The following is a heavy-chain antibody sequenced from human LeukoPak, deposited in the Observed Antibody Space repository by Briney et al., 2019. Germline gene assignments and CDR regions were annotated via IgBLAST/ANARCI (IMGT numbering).Heavy chain of an antibody. CDR2: ISSSSSTI. J-gene: IGHJ6*02. Sequence: PGGSLRLSCAASRFTFSSYSMTWVRQAPGKGLEWVSYISSSSSTIYYADSVKGRFTISRDNAKNSLYLQVNSLRDEDTAVYYCARGSYGDYGMDVWGQGTTVTVSS. D-gene: IGHD1-26*01. V-gene: IGHV3-48*02. CDR3: ARGSYGDYGMDV. CDR1: RFTFSSYS.